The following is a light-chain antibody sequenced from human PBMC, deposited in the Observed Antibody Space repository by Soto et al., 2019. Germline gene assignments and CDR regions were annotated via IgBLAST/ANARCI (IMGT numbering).Light chain of an antibody. CDR1: QSARSS. CDR2: GAS. J-gene: IGKJ5*01. CDR3: QQHGSSPIT. Sequence: EVVMTQSPATLSVSPVERATLSCKASQSARSSLGWYQQKPGQPPRLLIYGASSRATGIPDRFSGSGSGTDFTLTISRLEPEDFAVYYCQQHGSSPITFGQGTRLEI. V-gene: IGKV3-20*01.